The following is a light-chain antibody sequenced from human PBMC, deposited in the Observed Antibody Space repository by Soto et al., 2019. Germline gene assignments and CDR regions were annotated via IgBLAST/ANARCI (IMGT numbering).Light chain of an antibody. Sequence: QSALTQPASLSGSPGQSITISCTGSGSDVAAYNYVSWYQQHQGKVPKLIIYEVRIRPSGVSNRFSGSKSGNTASLTISWLQAEDEADYYCSSYSCSSTYVVFCGGTKVTVL. V-gene: IGLV2-14*01. CDR2: EVR. J-gene: IGLJ2*01. CDR1: GSDVAAYNY. CDR3: SSYSCSSTYVV.